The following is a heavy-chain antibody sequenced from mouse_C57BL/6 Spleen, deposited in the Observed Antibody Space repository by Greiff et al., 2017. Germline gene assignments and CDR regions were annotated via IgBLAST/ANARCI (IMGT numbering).Heavy chain of an antibody. Sequence: EVQVVESGEGLVKPGGSLKLSCAASGSTFSSYAMSWVRQTPEKRLEWVAYISSGGDYIYYADTVKGRFTISRDNARNTLYLQMSSLKSEDTAMYYCTREWGSSYVGAMDYWGQGTSVTVSS. D-gene: IGHD1-1*01. V-gene: IGHV5-9-1*02. J-gene: IGHJ4*01. CDR3: TREWGSSYVGAMDY. CDR2: ISSGGDYI. CDR1: GSTFSSYA.